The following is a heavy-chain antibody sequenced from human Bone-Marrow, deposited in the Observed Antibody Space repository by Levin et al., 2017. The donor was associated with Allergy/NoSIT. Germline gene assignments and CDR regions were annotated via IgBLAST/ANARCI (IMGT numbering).Heavy chain of an antibody. CDR2: IWYDGNNK. J-gene: IGHJ4*02. Sequence: PGGSLRLSCAASGFPFSSYGMHWVRQAPGKGLEWVAVIWYDGNNKYYTDSVKGRFTISRDNSKNTLYLQMNSLRAEDTAVYSCARGSSTLTDYWGQGTLVTVSS. CDR1: GFPFSSYG. CDR3: ARGSSTLTDY. D-gene: IGHD4-17*01. V-gene: IGHV3-33*01.